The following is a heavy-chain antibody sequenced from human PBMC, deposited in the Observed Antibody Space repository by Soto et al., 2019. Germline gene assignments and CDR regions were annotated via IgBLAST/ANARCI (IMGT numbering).Heavy chain of an antibody. Sequence: ASVKVSCKASGYTFTSYGISWVRQAPGQGLEWMGWISAYNGNTNYAQKLQGRATMTTDTSTSTAYMELRSLRSDDTAVYYCARALRFLEATNCYYYYGMDAWGQGTTVTISS. CDR3: ARALRFLEATNCYYYYGMDA. V-gene: IGHV1-18*04. J-gene: IGHJ6*02. D-gene: IGHD3-3*01. CDR2: ISAYNGNT. CDR1: GYTFTSYG.